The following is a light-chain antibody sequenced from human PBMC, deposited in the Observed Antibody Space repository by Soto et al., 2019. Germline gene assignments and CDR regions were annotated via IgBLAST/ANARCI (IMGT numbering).Light chain of an antibody. V-gene: IGKV4-1*01. Sequence: DSVMTQSPASLAVSLGERATMNCKSRQSVLYSSNNKNYLAWYQQRPGQPPKLLIYWASTRDSGVPDRFSGSGSGTDFTLTISSLQAEDVAVYYCQQYYSTPLTFGGGTKVDIK. CDR2: WAS. CDR1: QSVLYSSNNKNY. CDR3: QQYYSTPLT. J-gene: IGKJ4*01.